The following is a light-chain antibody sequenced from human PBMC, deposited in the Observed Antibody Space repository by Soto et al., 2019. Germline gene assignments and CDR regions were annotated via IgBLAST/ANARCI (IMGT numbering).Light chain of an antibody. CDR3: QHYGASPPWT. CDR2: GAS. Sequence: EIVLTQSPGTLSLSPGERATLSCRASQSVSSSYLAWYQQKPGQAPRLLIYGASSRATGISDGFSGWGSGTDFTLVISRLEPEDFAVYYCQHYGASPPWTFGQGTKVDIK. J-gene: IGKJ1*01. CDR1: QSVSSSY. V-gene: IGKV3-20*01.